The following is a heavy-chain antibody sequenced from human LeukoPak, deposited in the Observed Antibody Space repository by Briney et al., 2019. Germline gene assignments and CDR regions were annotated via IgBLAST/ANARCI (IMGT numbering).Heavy chain of an antibody. CDR1: GFTFSSYA. V-gene: IGHV3-23*01. D-gene: IGHD2-15*01. J-gene: IGHJ4*02. CDR2: IDGGGGGT. Sequence: GGSLRLSCAASGFTFSSYAMSWVRQAPGKGLEWVSWIDGGGGGTYYADSVKGRFTISRDNSKNTLYLQMNSLRAEDTAIYYCAKYSHGSGPRSFDYWGQGTLVTVSS. CDR3: AKYSHGSGPRSFDY.